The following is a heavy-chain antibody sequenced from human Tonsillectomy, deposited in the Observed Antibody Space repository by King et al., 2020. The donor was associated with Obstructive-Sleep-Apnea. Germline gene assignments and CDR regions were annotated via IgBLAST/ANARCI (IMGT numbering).Heavy chain of an antibody. J-gene: IGHJ5*01. D-gene: IGHD2-8*01. Sequence: QLVQSGAEVKKPGSSVKVSCKASGGTFSSSSISWVRQAPGQGLEWMGAIIPALGTPNYAQRFQGRGTITADESPTTAYMELSSLRSEDTAVYYCASDHCSNGVRYSGRWFDSWGQGSLVTVSS. CDR1: GGTFSSSS. CDR2: IIPALGTP. V-gene: IGHV1-69*01. CDR3: ASDHCSNGVRYSGRWFDS.